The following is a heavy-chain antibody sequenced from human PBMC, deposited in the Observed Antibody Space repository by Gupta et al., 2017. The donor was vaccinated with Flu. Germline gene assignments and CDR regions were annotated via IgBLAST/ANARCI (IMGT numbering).Heavy chain of an antibody. CDR3: AKERVVPYYFDY. CDR2: ISYDGSNK. D-gene: IGHD2-2*01. V-gene: IGHV3-30*18. Sequence: QVQLVESGGGVVQPGRSLRLSCAASGFTFSSYGMHWVRQAPGKGLEWVAVISYDGSNKYYADSVKGRFTIYRDNSKNTLYLQMNSLRAEDTAVYYCAKERVVPYYFDYGGQGTLVTVSS. CDR1: GFTFSSYG. J-gene: IGHJ4*02.